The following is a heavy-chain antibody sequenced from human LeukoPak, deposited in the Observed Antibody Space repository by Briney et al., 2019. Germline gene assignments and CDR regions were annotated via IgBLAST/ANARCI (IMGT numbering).Heavy chain of an antibody. J-gene: IGHJ5*02. CDR3: AREWRVTMIVPFYP. D-gene: IGHD3-22*01. CDR1: GFTFSSYS. CDR2: ISSSSSTI. V-gene: IGHV3-48*01. Sequence: GGSLRLSCAASGFTFSSYSMNWVRQAPRKGLEWDSYISSSSSTIYYADSVKGRFTISRDNAKNSLYLQMNSLRAEDTAVYYCAREWRVTMIVPFYPWGQGTLVTVSS.